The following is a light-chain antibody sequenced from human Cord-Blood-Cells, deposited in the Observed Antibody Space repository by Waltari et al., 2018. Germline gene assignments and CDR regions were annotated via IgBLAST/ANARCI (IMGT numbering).Light chain of an antibody. Sequence: QSALTQPASVSGSPGQSITISCTGTSSDVGSYNLVSWYQQHPGKAPNLRIYEVSKRPSGVSNRFSGSKSGNTASLTISGLQAEDEADYYCCSYAGSSTYVFGTGTKVTVL. J-gene: IGLJ1*01. CDR2: EVS. V-gene: IGLV2-23*02. CDR3: CSYAGSSTYV. CDR1: SSDVGSYNL.